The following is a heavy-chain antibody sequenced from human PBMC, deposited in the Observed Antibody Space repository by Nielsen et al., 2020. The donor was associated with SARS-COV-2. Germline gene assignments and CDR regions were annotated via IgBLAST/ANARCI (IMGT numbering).Heavy chain of an antibody. D-gene: IGHD3-16*01. CDR2: ISSSSSYI. J-gene: IGHJ4*02. CDR3: ERGGGGVTWSYYFDY. V-gene: IGHV3-21*01. Sequence: SCAASGFTFSSYSMNWVRQAPGKGLEWVSSISSSSSYIYYADSVKGRFTISRENSKNTLYLQMNSLRAEDTAVYYCERGGGGVTWSYYFDYWGQGTLVTVSS. CDR1: GFTFSSYS.